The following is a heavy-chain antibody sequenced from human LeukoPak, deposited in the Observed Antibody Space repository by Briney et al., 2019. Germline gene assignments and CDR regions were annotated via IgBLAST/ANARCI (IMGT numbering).Heavy chain of an antibody. Sequence: GGSLRLSCAASGFTFSSYAMHGVRQAPGKGLEWVAVISYDGSNKYYADSVKGRFTISRDNSKNTLYLQMNSLRAEDTAVYYCARDATYDFWSGYCDYWGQGTLVTVSS. D-gene: IGHD3-3*01. CDR3: ARDATYDFWSGYCDY. CDR2: ISYDGSNK. J-gene: IGHJ4*02. V-gene: IGHV3-30-3*01. CDR1: GFTFSSYA.